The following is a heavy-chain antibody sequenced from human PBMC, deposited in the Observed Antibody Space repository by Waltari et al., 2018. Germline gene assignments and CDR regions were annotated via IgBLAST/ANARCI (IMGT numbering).Heavy chain of an antibody. J-gene: IGHJ4*02. CDR3: ARDRGSSGWYALDY. Sequence: QVQLVESGGGVVQPGRSLRLSCAASGFTFSSYAMHWVRQAPGKGLEWVAVISYDGSNKDNADSLKCRFTISRDNSKNTLYLQMNSLRAEDTAVYYCARDRGSSGWYALDYWGQGTLVTVSS. V-gene: IGHV3-30-3*01. CDR2: ISYDGSNK. CDR1: GFTFSSYA. D-gene: IGHD6-19*01.